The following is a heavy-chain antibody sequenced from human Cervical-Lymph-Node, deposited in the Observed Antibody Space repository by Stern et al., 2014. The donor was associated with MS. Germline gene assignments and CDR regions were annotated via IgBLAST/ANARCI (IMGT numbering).Heavy chain of an antibody. CDR1: GFTFSSYG. D-gene: IGHD6-6*01. CDR2: ISYDGSNK. CDR3: AKSSSPSHYYYYGMDV. J-gene: IGHJ6*02. V-gene: IGHV3-30*18. Sequence: VQLVESGGGVVQPGRSLRLSCAVSGFTFSSYGMHWVRQAPGKGLEWVAVISYDGSNKYYADSVKGRFTISRDNSKNTLYLQMNSLRAEDTAVYYCAKSSSPSHYYYYGMDVWGQGTTVTVSS.